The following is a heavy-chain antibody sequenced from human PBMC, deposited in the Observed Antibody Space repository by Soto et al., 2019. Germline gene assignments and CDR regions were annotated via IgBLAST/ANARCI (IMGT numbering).Heavy chain of an antibody. D-gene: IGHD5-18*01. V-gene: IGHV1-2*02. J-gene: IGHJ6*02. CDR2: INPNSGGT. CDR3: ASPGYSYGQSYYYYGMDV. Sequence: ASVKVSCKASGYTFTGYYMHWVRQAPGQGLEWMGWINPNSGGTNYAQKFQGRVTMTGDTSISTAYMELSRLRSDDTAVYYCASPGYSYGQSYYYYGMDVWGQGTTVTVSS. CDR1: GYTFTGYY.